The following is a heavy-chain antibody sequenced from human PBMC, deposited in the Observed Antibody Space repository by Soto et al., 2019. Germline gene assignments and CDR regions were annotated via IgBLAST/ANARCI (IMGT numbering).Heavy chain of an antibody. Sequence: GGSLRLSCAASGFTFSNAWMSWVRQAPGKGLEWVGRIKSKTDGGTTDYAAPVKGRFTISRDDSKNTLYLQMNSLKTEDTAVYYCTTGIVVVVAALVPVDYWGQGTLVTVSS. J-gene: IGHJ4*02. D-gene: IGHD2-15*01. CDR3: TTGIVVVVAALVPVDY. V-gene: IGHV3-15*01. CDR2: IKSKTDGGTT. CDR1: GFTFSNAW.